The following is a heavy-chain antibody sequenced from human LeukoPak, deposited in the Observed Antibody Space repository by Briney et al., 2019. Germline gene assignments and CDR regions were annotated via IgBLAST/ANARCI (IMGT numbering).Heavy chain of an antibody. D-gene: IGHD3-3*01. Sequence: SVKVSCKASGGTFSSYAISWVRPAPGQGLEWMGRIIPILGIANYAQKFQGRVTITADRSTSTAYMELSSLRSEDTAVYYCARDSDYDFWNPYDWFDPWGQGTLVTVSS. J-gene: IGHJ5*02. V-gene: IGHV1-69*04. CDR3: ARDSDYDFWNPYDWFDP. CDR2: IIPILGIA. CDR1: GGTFSSYA.